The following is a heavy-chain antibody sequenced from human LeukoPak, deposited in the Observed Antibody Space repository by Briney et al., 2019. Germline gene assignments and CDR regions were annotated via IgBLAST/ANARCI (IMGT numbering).Heavy chain of an antibody. CDR2: INHSGST. CDR3: ARHTGYCSGGSCYRYRPRLFDY. CDR1: GYSISSGYY. J-gene: IGHJ4*02. V-gene: IGHV4-38-2*02. Sequence: SSETLSLTCTVSGYSISSGYYWSWIRQPPGKGLEWIGEINHSGSTNYNPSLKSRVTISVDTSKDQFSLKLSSVTAADTAVYYCARHTGYCSGGSCYRYRPRLFDYWGQGTLVTVSS. D-gene: IGHD2-15*01.